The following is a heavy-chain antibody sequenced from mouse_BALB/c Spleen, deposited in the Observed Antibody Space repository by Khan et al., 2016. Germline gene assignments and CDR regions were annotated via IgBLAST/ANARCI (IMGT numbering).Heavy chain of an antibody. CDR3: ASRLAY. Sequence: EVQLQQSGAELVKPGASVKLSCTASGFNIKDTYMHWVKQRPEQGLEWIGRIDPANGNTKYDPKFQAKATITADTSSNPVYLQLSSLTSEDTAVYYCASRLAYWGQGTLVTVSA. CDR2: IDPANGNT. CDR1: GFNIKDTY. J-gene: IGHJ3*01. V-gene: IGHV14-3*02.